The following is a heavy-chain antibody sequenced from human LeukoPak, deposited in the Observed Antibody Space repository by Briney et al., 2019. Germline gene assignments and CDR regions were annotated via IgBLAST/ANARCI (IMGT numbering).Heavy chain of an antibody. Sequence: GGSLRLSCAASGFTFSSHGMHWVRQAPGKGLEWVAVISYDGSNKYYADSVKGRFTISRDNSKNTLYLQMNSLRAEDTAVYYCAKDWAVYSSSWYFDYWGQGTLVTVSS. D-gene: IGHD6-13*01. CDR1: GFTFSSHG. CDR3: AKDWAVYSSSWYFDY. J-gene: IGHJ4*02. CDR2: ISYDGSNK. V-gene: IGHV3-30*18.